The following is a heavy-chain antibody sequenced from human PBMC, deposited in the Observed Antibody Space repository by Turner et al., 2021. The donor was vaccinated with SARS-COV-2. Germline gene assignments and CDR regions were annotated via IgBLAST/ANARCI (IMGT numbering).Heavy chain of an antibody. CDR3: ARRNRETTQKAGSGSPLFYFDY. D-gene: IGHD3-22*01. CDR1: GFIFSRYA. Sequence: EVQLLESGGGLVQPGGSLRLSCSAPGFIFSRYAMSWFRQPPGKGLEWVSIIGSSGKDTYYADPVKGRLTNYRDKSKNTLYWQMNSMRAEDTALYYCARRNRETTQKAGSGSPLFYFDYWGQGTLVTVTS. V-gene: IGHV3-23*01. CDR2: IGSSGKDT. J-gene: IGHJ4*02.